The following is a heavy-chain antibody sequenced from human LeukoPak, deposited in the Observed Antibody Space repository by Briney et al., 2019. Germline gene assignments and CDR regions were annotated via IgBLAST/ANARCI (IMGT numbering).Heavy chain of an antibody. V-gene: IGHV3-74*01. CDR2: INTDGTVT. Sequence: GGSLRLSCAASGFTFSKYWMLWVRQAPGKGLESVSRINTDGTVTTYADSAKGRFTVSTDNADTTMFLKMNSVRDEDAAVYYCATKQWLAPPPDSWGQGTPVTVSS. CDR1: GFTFSKYW. CDR3: ATKQWLAPPPDS. J-gene: IGHJ4*02. D-gene: IGHD6-19*01.